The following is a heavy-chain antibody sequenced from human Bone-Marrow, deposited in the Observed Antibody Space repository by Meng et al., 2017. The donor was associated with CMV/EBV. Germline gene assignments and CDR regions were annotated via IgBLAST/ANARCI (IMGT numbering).Heavy chain of an antibody. V-gene: IGHV1-8*03. D-gene: IGHD3-9*01. CDR1: GYTFTSYD. Sequence: ASVKVSCKASGYTFTSYDINWVRQATGQGLEWMGWMNPNSGNTGYAQKFQGRVTITRNTSISTAYMELSSLRSEDTAVYYCARTHLTGYSLDKWGQGTLVTVSS. CDR3: ARTHLTGYSLDK. CDR2: MNPNSGNT. J-gene: IGHJ4*02.